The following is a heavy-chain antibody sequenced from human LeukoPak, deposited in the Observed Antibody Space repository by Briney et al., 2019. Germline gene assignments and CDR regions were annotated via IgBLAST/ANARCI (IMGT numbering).Heavy chain of an antibody. CDR3: ARPNSFWSGSSGAYNYGMDV. CDR2: IYYSGST. D-gene: IGHD3-3*01. V-gene: IGHV4-39*01. J-gene: IGHJ6*02. CDR1: GGSISSSSYY. Sequence: PSETLSLTCTVSGGSISSSSYYWGWIRQPPGKGLEWIGGIYYSGSTYYNPSLKSRVTISVDTSKNQVSLRLDSVTAAETAVYYCARPNSFWSGSSGAYNYGMDVWGQGTTVTVS.